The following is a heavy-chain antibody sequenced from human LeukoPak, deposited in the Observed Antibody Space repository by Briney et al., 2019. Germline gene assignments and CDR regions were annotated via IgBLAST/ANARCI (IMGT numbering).Heavy chain of an antibody. J-gene: IGHJ4*02. V-gene: IGHV4-59*02. CDR3: ARGRLAARIDI. CDR1: GGSVSSYY. D-gene: IGHD6-6*01. Sequence: PSETLSLTCTVSGGSVSSYYWTWIRQPPGKKLEWIGYIYYSGITNYNPSLKSRVTMSEDTSKRQFSLNLTSVTAADTAVYYCARGRLAARIDIWGQGALVTVSS. CDR2: IYYSGIT.